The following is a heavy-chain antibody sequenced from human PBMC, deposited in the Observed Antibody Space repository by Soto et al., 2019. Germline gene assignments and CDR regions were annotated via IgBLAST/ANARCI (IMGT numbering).Heavy chain of an antibody. V-gene: IGHV1-18*01. CDR1: GYTFTSYG. D-gene: IGHD3-3*01. Sequence: ASVKVSCKAPGYTFTSYGISWVRQAPGQGLEWMGWTSAYNGNTNYAQKLQGRVTMTTDTSTSTAYMELRSLRSDDTAVYYCARPSTPNPYDFWSGYYRNWGQGTLVTVSS. CDR3: ARPSTPNPYDFWSGYYRN. J-gene: IGHJ4*02. CDR2: TSAYNGNT.